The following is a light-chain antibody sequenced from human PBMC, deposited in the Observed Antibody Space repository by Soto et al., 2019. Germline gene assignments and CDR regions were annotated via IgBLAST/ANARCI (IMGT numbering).Light chain of an antibody. CDR1: QSLLHSNGYNY. CDR2: VGS. CDR3: MQALQTPPT. V-gene: IGKV2-28*01. Sequence: DIVMTQSPLSLPVTPGEPASISCRSSQSLLHSNGYNYLDWYLQKPGQSPLLLSYVGSNRASGVPDRFSGSGSGTDFTLKISRVEAEDVGVYYCMQALQTPPTFGQGTRLEMK. J-gene: IGKJ5*01.